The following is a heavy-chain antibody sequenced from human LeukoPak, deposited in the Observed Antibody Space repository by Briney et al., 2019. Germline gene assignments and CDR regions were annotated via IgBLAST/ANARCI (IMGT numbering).Heavy chain of an antibody. CDR3: AKAATVTRSYYYGMDV. V-gene: IGHV4-4*07. D-gene: IGHD4-17*01. CDR1: GGSISSYY. Sequence: SETLSLTCTVSGGSISSYYWSWIRQPAGKGLEWIGRIYTSGSTNYNPSLKSRVTMSVDTSKNQFSLKLSSVTAADTAVYYCAKAATVTRSYYYGMDVWGQGTTVTVSS. J-gene: IGHJ6*02. CDR2: IYTSGST.